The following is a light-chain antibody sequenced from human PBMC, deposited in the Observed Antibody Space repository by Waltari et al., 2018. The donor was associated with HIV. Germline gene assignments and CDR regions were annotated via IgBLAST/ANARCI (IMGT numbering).Light chain of an antibody. CDR3: QQYNNWPPEIT. Sequence: EIVMTQSPANLSVSPGERVTLSCRASQCVSSNLAWYQQKPGQAPRLLVFGASTRATGIPARFSGSGSGTEFTLTISSLQSEDFAVYYCQQYNNWPPEITFGPGTKVDIK. CDR1: QCVSSN. J-gene: IGKJ3*01. V-gene: IGKV3-15*01. CDR2: GAS.